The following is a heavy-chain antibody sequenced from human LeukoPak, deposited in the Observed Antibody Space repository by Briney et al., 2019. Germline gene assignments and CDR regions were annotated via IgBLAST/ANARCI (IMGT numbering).Heavy chain of an antibody. CDR2: INTNTGNP. CDR3: ARDRPRARYCSGSSCPKGFDP. D-gene: IGHD2-15*01. Sequence: ASVKVSCKAYGYSFTNYAINWVRQAPGQGLEWMGWINTNTGNPTYAQGFTGRFVFSLDTSVSTAYLQISSLKAEDTAVYYCARDRPRARYCSGSSCPKGFDPWGQGTLVTVSS. CDR1: GYSFTNYA. J-gene: IGHJ5*02. V-gene: IGHV7-4-1*02.